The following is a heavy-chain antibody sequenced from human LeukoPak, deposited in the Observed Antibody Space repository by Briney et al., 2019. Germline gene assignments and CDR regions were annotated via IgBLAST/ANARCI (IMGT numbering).Heavy chain of an antibody. Sequence: PGGSLRLSCAASGFTFSTQGIHWVRQAPGKGLEWVSAISGSGGSTYYADSVKGRFTISRDNSKNTLYLQMNSLRAEDTAVYYCAKEGFYCSGGSCYPDYWGQGTLVTVSS. V-gene: IGHV3-23*01. J-gene: IGHJ4*02. CDR1: GFTFSTQG. CDR2: ISGSGGST. D-gene: IGHD2-15*01. CDR3: AKEGFYCSGGSCYPDY.